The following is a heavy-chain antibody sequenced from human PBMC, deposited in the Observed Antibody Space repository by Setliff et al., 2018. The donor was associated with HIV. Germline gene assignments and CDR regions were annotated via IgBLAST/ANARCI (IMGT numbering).Heavy chain of an antibody. CDR1: GFRVTDTY. Sequence: GGSLRLSCEASGFRVTDTYMAWVRQAPGKGLEWVTLIYKAGKTYYADFVKGRFTIARDDTKNTMSLQMTNLEPGDTAMYYCAAVPWGHSSLIIDHWGQGTPVTVSS. V-gene: IGHV3-53*01. D-gene: IGHD3-16*01. CDR3: AAVPWGHSSLIIDH. J-gene: IGHJ4*02. CDR2: IYKAGKT.